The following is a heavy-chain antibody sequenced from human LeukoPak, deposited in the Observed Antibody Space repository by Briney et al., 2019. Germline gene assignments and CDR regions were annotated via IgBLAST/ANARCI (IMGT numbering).Heavy chain of an antibody. CDR1: GYTFTSYD. CDR3: ARGPLSDYYDSSGPKSYYYYYMDV. CDR2: MNPNSGNT. Sequence: ASVKVSCKASGYTFTSYDINWVRQATGQGLEWMGWMNPNSGNTGYAQKFQGRVTMTRNTSISTDYMELSSLRSEDTAVYYCARGPLSDYYDSSGPKSYYYYYMDVWGKGTTVTISS. J-gene: IGHJ6*03. D-gene: IGHD3-22*01. V-gene: IGHV1-8*01.